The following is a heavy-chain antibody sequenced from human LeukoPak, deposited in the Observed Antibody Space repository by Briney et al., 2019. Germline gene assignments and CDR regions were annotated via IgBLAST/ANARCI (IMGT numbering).Heavy chain of an antibody. CDR3: ARRYQYDKSGHYYDDF. CDR1: GGSISSGGYY. V-gene: IGHV4-61*08. Sequence: PSQTLSLTCTVSGGSISSGGYYWSWIRQAPGKGLEWIGSTHYTEGSAFNPSLRSRVTFSTDTSKNQFFLQLTSVTAADTAIYYCARRYQYDKSGHYYDDFWGQGTLVTVSS. J-gene: IGHJ4*02. CDR2: THYTEGS. D-gene: IGHD3-22*01.